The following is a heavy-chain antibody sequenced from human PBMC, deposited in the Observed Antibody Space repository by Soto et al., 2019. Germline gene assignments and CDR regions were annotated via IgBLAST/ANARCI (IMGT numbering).Heavy chain of an antibody. J-gene: IGHJ4*02. CDR2: IYYSGST. Sequence: PSETLSLTCTVSGGSISSSSYYWGWIRQPPGKGLEWIGSIYYSGSTYYNPSLKSRVTISVDTSKNQFSLKLSSVTAADTAVYYCARYYRSRGYYSSFDYWGQGTLVTVSS. CDR3: ARYYRSRGYYSSFDY. D-gene: IGHD3-22*01. CDR1: GGSISSSSYY. V-gene: IGHV4-39*01.